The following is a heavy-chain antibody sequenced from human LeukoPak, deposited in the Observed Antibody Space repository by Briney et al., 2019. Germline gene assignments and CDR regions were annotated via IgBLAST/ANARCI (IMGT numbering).Heavy chain of an antibody. CDR3: ARDLRDYGDRTSYYYYYMDV. CDR1: GGTFSSYA. CDR2: IIPIFGTA. Sequence: SVKVSCKASGGTFSSYAISWVRQAPGQGLEWMGGIIPIFGTANYAQKFQGRVTITTDESTSTAYMELSSLRSEDTAAYYCARDLRDYGDRTSYYYYYMDVWGKGTTVTVSS. J-gene: IGHJ6*03. D-gene: IGHD4-17*01. V-gene: IGHV1-69*05.